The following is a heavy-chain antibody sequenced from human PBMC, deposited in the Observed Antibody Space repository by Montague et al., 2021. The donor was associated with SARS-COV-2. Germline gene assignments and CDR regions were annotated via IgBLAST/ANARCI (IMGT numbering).Heavy chain of an antibody. CDR2: IYYSGST. J-gene: IGHJ4*02. D-gene: IGHD1-26*01. Sequence: SETRARTGTGAGGSISRSRYYWGWIRQPPGKGLEWIGSIYYSGSTYYNPSRKSRVSMSVDKAGNQFSLRLTSGTAADTAIYYCARKGSGRSDLAYWGQGTLVTVSS. V-gene: IGHV4-39*07. CDR3: ARKGSGRSDLAY. CDR1: GGSISRSRYY.